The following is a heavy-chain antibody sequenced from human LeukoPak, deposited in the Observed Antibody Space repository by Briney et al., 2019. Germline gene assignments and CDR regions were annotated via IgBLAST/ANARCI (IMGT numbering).Heavy chain of an antibody. J-gene: IGHJ5*02. D-gene: IGHD3-22*01. V-gene: IGHV4-59*01. CDR1: GGSISSYY. CDR3: ARGPPYYYDSSGYPPYWFDP. CDR2: IYYSGST. Sequence: SETLSLTCTVSGGSISSYYWSWIRQPPGKGLEWIGYIYYSGSTNYNPSLKSRVTISVDTSKNQFSLKLSSVTAAATAVYYCARGPPYYYDSSGYPPYWFDPWGQGTLVTVSS.